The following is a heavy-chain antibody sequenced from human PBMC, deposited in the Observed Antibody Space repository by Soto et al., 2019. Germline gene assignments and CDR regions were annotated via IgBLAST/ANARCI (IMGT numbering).Heavy chain of an antibody. CDR2: INPSGGST. J-gene: IGHJ4*02. CDR3: ARDRGTIAAAAPDY. D-gene: IGHD6-13*01. CDR1: GYTFTSYY. V-gene: IGHV1-46*03. Sequence: QVQLVQSGAEVKKPGASVKVSCKASGYTFTSYYMHWVRQAPGQGLEWMGIINPSGGSTSYAQKFQGRVTRXXXTXSSTGYMELSSLRSEDTAVYYCARDRGTIAAAAPDYWGQGTLVTVSS.